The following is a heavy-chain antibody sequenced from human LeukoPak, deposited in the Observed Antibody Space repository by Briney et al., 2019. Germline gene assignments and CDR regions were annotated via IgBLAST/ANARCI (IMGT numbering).Heavy chain of an antibody. CDR1: GFTFSSYW. CDR3: ARHLSGVTGYTYGRGIDY. CDR2: IKKDGSEK. J-gene: IGHJ4*02. Sequence: GGSLRLSCAASGFTFSSYWMSWVRQAPGKGLEWVANIKKDGSEKYYVDSVKGRFTISRDNAKTSLYLQMNSLRAEDTAVYYCARHLSGVTGYTYGRGIDYWGQGALVTVSS. V-gene: IGHV3-7*01. D-gene: IGHD5-18*01.